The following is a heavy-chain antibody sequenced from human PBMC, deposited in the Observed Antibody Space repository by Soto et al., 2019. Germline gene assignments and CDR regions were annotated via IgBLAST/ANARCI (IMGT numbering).Heavy chain of an antibody. V-gene: IGHV4-39*01. CDR2: IYYSGST. Sequence: QLQLQESGPGLVKPSETLSLTCTVSGGSISSSSYYWGWIRQPPGKGLEWIGSIYYSGSTYYNPSLKSRVTISVDTSKNQFSLKLSSVTAADTAVYYCASRRGSSWPPDAFDIWGQGTMVTVSS. J-gene: IGHJ3*02. D-gene: IGHD6-13*01. CDR1: GGSISSSSYY. CDR3: ASRRGSSWPPDAFDI.